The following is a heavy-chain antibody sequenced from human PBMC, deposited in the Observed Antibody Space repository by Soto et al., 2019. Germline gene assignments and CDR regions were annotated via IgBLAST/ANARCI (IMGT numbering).Heavy chain of an antibody. D-gene: IGHD2-8*01. CDR3: ARDLAPALLYTNGVPLNYGMDV. CDR1: GFTFSSYA. CDR2: ISYDGSNK. Sequence: GGSLRLSCAASGFTFSSYAMHWVRQAPGKGLEWVAVISYDGSNKYYADSVKGRFTISRDNSKNTLYLQMNSLRAEDTAVYYCARDLAPALLYTNGVPLNYGMDVWGQGTTVTVSS. J-gene: IGHJ6*02. V-gene: IGHV3-30-3*01.